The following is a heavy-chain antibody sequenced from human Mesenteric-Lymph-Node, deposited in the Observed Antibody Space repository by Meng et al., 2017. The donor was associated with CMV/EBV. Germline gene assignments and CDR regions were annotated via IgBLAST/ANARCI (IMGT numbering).Heavy chain of an antibody. V-gene: IGHV3-21*06. CDR1: EFTFSDYR. J-gene: IGHJ6*02. CDR2: ISVTSAYI. CDR3: ARDVRGSDYYYGMDV. Sequence: GESLKISCAAFEFTFSDYRMNWVRQAPGKGLEWISHISVTSAYIDYADSVKGRLTISRDNARNLLFLQMNSLRAEDTAVYYCARDVRGSDYYYGMDVWGQGTTVTVSS. D-gene: IGHD3-10*02.